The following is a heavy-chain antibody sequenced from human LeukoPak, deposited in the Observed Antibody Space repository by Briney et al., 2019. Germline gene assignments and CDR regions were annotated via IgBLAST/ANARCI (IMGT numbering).Heavy chain of an antibody. V-gene: IGHV4-59*01. J-gene: IGHJ4*02. D-gene: IGHD3-10*01. CDR1: GGSISSYY. CDR3: AREANYYGSGSYFEGTFDY. Sequence: SETLSLTCTVSGGSISSYYWSWIRQPPGKGLEWIGYIYHNGITNYNPSLKSRVTISIDTSKNEFSLKLTSVTAADTAVYYCAREANYYGSGSYFEGTFDYWGQGSLVTVSS. CDR2: IYHNGIT.